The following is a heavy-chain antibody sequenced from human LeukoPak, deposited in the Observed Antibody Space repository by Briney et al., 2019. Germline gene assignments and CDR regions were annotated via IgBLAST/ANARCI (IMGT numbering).Heavy chain of an antibody. CDR2: ISGSGGST. Sequence: GGSLRLSCAASGFTFSSYWMSWVRQAPGKGLEWVSAISGSGGSTYYADSVKGRFTISRDNSKNTLYLQMNSLRAEDTAVYYCAKAIYYYGSGSYSYGMDVWGQGTTVTVSS. D-gene: IGHD3-10*01. CDR1: GFTFSSYW. CDR3: AKAIYYYGSGSYSYGMDV. J-gene: IGHJ6*02. V-gene: IGHV3-23*01.